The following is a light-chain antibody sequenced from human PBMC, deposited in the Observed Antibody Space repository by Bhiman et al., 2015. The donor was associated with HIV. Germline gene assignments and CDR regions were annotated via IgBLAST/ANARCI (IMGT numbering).Light chain of an antibody. J-gene: IGLJ1*01. V-gene: IGLV1-44*01. Sequence: QSVLTQAPSASGTPGQRVTISCSGSSSNIGSNSVNWYQQLPGTAPKLLIYRNNQRPSGVPDRFSGSKSGTSATLGITGLQTGDEADYYCVGWDSSLSAYVFGTGTTVTVL. CDR3: VGWDSSLSAYV. CDR2: RNN. CDR1: SSNIGSNS.